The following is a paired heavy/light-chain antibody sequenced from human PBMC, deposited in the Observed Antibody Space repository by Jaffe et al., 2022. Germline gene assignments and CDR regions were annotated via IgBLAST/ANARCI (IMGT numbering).Light chain of an antibody. CDR3: QQYYSTPT. J-gene: IGKJ1*01. V-gene: IGKV4-1*01. CDR2: WAS. Sequence: DIVMTQSPDSLAVSLGERATINCKSSQSVLYSSNNKSYLAWYQQKPGQPPKLLIYWASTRESGVPDRFSGSGSGTDFTLTISSLQAEDVAVYYCQQYYSTPTFGQGTKVEIK. CDR1: QSVLYSSNNKSY.
Heavy chain of an antibody. CDR2: IYYSGST. D-gene: IGHD2-2*01. CDR3: ARVRRSGPRSIVVVPAGATSSVFDI. V-gene: IGHV4-59*01. J-gene: IGHJ3*02. CDR1: GGSISSYY. Sequence: QVQLQESGPGLVKPSETLSLTCTVSGGSISSYYWSWIRQPPGKGLEWIGYIYYSGSTNYNPSLKSRVTISVDTSKNQFSLKLSSVTAADTAVYYCARVRRSGPRSIVVVPAGATSSVFDIWGQGTMVTVSS.